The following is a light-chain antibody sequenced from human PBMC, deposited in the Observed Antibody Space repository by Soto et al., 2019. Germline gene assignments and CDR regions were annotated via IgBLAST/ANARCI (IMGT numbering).Light chain of an antibody. V-gene: IGKV1-9*01. Sequence: DIQLTQSPSFLSASVGDRVTITCRASQGISNSLTWYQQKPGKVPTLLIYAASTLESTVPSRFGGSGSGTEVTHTVSSLQPEDFATVYCKHLNNYFGTFGGGTKLDSK. CDR2: AAS. J-gene: IGKJ4*02. CDR3: KHLNNYFGT. CDR1: QGISNS.